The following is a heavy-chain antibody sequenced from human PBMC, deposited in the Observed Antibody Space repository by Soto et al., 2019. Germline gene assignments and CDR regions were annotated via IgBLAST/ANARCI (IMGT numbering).Heavy chain of an antibody. J-gene: IGHJ4*02. CDR3: AREHPGGAADY. V-gene: IGHV3-74*01. CDR2: INGDGSST. CDR1: GFTFSSYW. Sequence: GGSLRLSCAASGFTFSSYWMHWVRQAPGKGLVWVSRINGDGSSTGYADSVKGRFTISRDNAKNTLSLQLNSLRAEETAVYYCAREHPGGAADYRGQGTLVTVSS. D-gene: IGHD6-13*01.